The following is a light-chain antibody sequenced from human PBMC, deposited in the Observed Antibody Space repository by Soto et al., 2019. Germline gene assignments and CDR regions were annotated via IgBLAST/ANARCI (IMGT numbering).Light chain of an antibody. CDR2: SGS. V-gene: IGKV2-28*01. Sequence: DIVLTQSSLSLPVTPGEPASISCRSSQSLLHSDGYNYLDWYMQKPGQSPQLLIYSGSYRASGVPDRFSGSGSGTDFTLKISRVEAEDVGVYYCMQALQTPVTFGGGTKVEIK. CDR3: MQALQTPVT. J-gene: IGKJ4*01. CDR1: QSLLHSDGYNY.